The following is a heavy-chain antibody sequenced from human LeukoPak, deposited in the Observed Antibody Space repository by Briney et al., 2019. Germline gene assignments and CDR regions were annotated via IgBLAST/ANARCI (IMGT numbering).Heavy chain of an antibody. CDR2: IYPGDSDT. D-gene: IGHD4/OR15-4a*01. CDR1: GYNFTTYW. V-gene: IGHV5-51*01. CDR3: AKYGGAKGGYSYHGMDV. J-gene: IGHJ6*02. Sequence: ESLEISWQYSGYNFTTYWITWVRQMPGKGLEWIGIIYPGDSDTRYSPSFQGPVPISADKSIRRAYLQWSSLKASDTAMYYCAKYGGAKGGYSYHGMDVWGQGTAVTVSS.